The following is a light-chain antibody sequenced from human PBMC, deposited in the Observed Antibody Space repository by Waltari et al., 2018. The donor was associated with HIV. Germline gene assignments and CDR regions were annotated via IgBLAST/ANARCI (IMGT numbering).Light chain of an antibody. CDR1: QDISNY. J-gene: IGKJ4*01. Sequence: IQMTQSPSSLSASVGARVTITCQASQDISNYLNWYQQKPGKAPKLLIYDASNLETGVPSRFSGSGSGTDFTFTISSLQPEDIATYYCQQYDNLPLTFGGGTKVEIK. CDR3: QQYDNLPLT. V-gene: IGKV1-33*01. CDR2: DAS.